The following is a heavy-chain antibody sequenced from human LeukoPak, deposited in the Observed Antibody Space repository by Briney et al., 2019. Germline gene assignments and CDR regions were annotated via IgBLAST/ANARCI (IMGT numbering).Heavy chain of an antibody. D-gene: IGHD6-6*01. CDR3: ARWGAARDAFDI. J-gene: IGHJ3*02. CDR1: GGSISSYY. Sequence: SETLSLTCTVSGGSISSYYWRWIRQPPGKGLEWIGYIYYSGSTNYNPSLKSRVTISVDTSKNQFSLKLSSVTAADTAVYYCARWGAARDAFDIWGQGTMVTVSS. CDR2: IYYSGST. V-gene: IGHV4-59*01.